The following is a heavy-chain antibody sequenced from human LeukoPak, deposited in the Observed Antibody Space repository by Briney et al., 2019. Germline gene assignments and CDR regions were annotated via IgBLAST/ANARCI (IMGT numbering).Heavy chain of an antibody. CDR3: TKGLVGALAFEY. V-gene: IGHV3-53*01. CDR1: GFTVSSNY. CDR2: IYSGGST. Sequence: GGSLRLSCAASGFTVSSNYMSWVRPAPGKGLEWVSVIYSGGSTYYADSVKGRFTISRDNSDNTLSLQMNSLRVEDTAVYYCTKGLVGALAFEYWGQGTLVTVS. J-gene: IGHJ4*02. D-gene: IGHD1-26*01.